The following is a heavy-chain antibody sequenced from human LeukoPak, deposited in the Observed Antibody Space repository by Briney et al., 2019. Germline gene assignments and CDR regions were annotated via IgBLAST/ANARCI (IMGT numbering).Heavy chain of an antibody. Sequence: PGGSLRLSCEASGFTLSIYWMSWVRQAPGKGLEWVANINQDGSEKYYVDSVKGRFTISRDNAKKSLYLQMNSLRVEDTAVYYCARGFDGYYGFDIWGQGTMVIVSS. CDR2: INQDGSEK. V-gene: IGHV3-7*05. CDR3: ARGFDGYYGFDI. CDR1: GFTLSIYW. J-gene: IGHJ3*02. D-gene: IGHD5-24*01.